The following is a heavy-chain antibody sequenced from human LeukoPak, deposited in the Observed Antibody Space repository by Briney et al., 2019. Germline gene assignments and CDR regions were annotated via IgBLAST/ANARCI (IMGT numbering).Heavy chain of an antibody. Sequence: PSETLSLTCAVSGYSISSGYYWGWIRQPPGKGLEWSGSIYHSGSTYYNPSLKSRVTISVDTSKNQFSLKLSSVTAADTAVYYCARHLIDSSGYYNPFDYWGQGTLVTVSS. J-gene: IGHJ4*02. V-gene: IGHV4-38-2*01. CDR1: GYSISSGYY. CDR3: ARHLIDSSGYYNPFDY. D-gene: IGHD3-22*01. CDR2: IYHSGST.